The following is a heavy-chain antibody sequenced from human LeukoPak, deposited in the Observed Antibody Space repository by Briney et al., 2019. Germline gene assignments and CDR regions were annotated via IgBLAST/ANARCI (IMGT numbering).Heavy chain of an antibody. CDR1: GFSFSSYS. D-gene: IGHD1-26*01. CDR3: AREGGSYSNYFDY. CDR2: IRSDGSNK. J-gene: IGHJ4*02. Sequence: GGSLRLSCAGSGFSFSSYSMHWVRQAPGKGLEWMAFIRSDGSNKYYADSVKGRFTISRDNAKNTLYLQMNSLKAEDTAIYYCAREGGSYSNYFDYWGQGTLVTVSS. V-gene: IGHV3-30*02.